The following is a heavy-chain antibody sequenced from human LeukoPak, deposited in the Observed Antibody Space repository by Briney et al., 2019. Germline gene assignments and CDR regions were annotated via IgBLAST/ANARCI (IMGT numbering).Heavy chain of an antibody. CDR2: IYYSGST. CDR1: GGSISSGDYY. J-gene: IGHJ6*02. Sequence: SQTLSLTCTVSGGSISSGDYYWSWIRQPPGKGLEWIGYIYYSGSTYYNPSLKSRVTISVDTSKNQFSLKLSSVTAADTAVYYCARVVSPPPYYYYGMDVWGQGTTVTVS. V-gene: IGHV4-30-4*01. CDR3: ARVVSPPPYYYYGMDV.